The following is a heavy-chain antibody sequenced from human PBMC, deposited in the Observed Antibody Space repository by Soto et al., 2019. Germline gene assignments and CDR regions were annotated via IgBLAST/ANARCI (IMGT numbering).Heavy chain of an antibody. CDR2: ISGSGGST. D-gene: IGHD2-21*01. Sequence: GGSQRLSSAASGFTFSSYARSWVRQAPGKGLEWVSAISGSGGSTYYADSVKGRFTISRDNSKNTLYLQMNSLRAEDTAVYYCAKDPRRVIHYDFDYWGQGTLVTVSS. CDR1: GFTFSSYA. CDR3: AKDPRRVIHYDFDY. J-gene: IGHJ4*02. V-gene: IGHV3-23*01.